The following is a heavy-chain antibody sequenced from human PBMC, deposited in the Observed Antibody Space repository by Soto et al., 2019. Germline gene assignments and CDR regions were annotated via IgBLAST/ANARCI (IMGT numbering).Heavy chain of an antibody. CDR3: AREVASYGSTYFDY. D-gene: IGHD3-16*01. J-gene: IGHJ4*02. Sequence: PSETLSLTCSVSGGSIRGYYWTWIRQPPGKGLEWIGYTYYRGTTKYNPSLNSRVSISADSSQNQTSLKLSSVTAADTAVYYCAREVASYGSTYFDYWGPGTLVTVSS. CDR2: TYYRGTT. CDR1: GGSIRGYY. V-gene: IGHV4-59*12.